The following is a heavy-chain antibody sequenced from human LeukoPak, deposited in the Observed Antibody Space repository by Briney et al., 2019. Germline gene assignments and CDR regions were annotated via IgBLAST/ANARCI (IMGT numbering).Heavy chain of an antibody. J-gene: IGHJ6*03. Sequence: SETLSLTCTVSGGSISSYYWSWIRQPPGKGLEWIGYIYYSGSTNYNPSLKSRVTISVDTSKNQFSLKLSSVTAADTAVYYCARGRSGTRYYYYYYYMDVWGKGTTVTVSS. V-gene: IGHV4-59*12. D-gene: IGHD3-10*01. CDR2: IYYSGST. CDR1: GGSISSYY. CDR3: ARGRSGTRYYYYYYYMDV.